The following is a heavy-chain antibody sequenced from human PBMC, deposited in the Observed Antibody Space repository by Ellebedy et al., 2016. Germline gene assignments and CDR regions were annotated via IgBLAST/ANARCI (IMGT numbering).Heavy chain of an antibody. CDR1: GVTVSANY. CDR2: IYSHGKT. V-gene: IGHV3-53*01. J-gene: IGHJ3*02. CDR3: TTKRYGASDI. Sequence: GGSLRLSXTASGVTVSANYMTWVRQAPGKGLEWVSLIYSHGKTYYADSVKGRFTISSDNSKNTLFLQMNSLRAEDTAVYYCTTKRYGASDIWGQGTMVTVSS. D-gene: IGHD4-17*01.